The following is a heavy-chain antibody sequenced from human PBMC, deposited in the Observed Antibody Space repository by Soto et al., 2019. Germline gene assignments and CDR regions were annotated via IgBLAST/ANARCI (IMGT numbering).Heavy chain of an antibody. V-gene: IGHV3-7*01. CDR1: GFTFSSYW. CDR2: IKQDGSEK. J-gene: IGHJ6*03. D-gene: IGHD6-6*01. Sequence: GGSLRLSCAASGFTFSSYWMSWVRQAPGKGLEWVANIKQDGSEKYYVDSVKGRFTISRDNAKNSLYLQMNSLRAEDTAVYYCARSPPSSIAARQGYYMDVWGKGTTVTVSS. CDR3: ARSPPSSIAARQGYYMDV.